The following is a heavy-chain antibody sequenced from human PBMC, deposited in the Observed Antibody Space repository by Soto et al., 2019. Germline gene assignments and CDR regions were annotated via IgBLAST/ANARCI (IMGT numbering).Heavy chain of an antibody. CDR2: ISGSSGFI. V-gene: IGHV3-21*01. J-gene: IGHJ4*02. D-gene: IGHD3-10*01. CDR3: ARHGQPGVGEWYLDF. Sequence: EVQLVESGGGLVKPAGSLRLSCAASGFTFSGYTMNWVRQAPGKGLEWVSSISGSSGFIYYTDSVKGRFTISRDNGRNALYLQMNSLRAEDTAVYDCARHGQPGVGEWYLDFWGQAARVTVSS. CDR1: GFTFSGYT.